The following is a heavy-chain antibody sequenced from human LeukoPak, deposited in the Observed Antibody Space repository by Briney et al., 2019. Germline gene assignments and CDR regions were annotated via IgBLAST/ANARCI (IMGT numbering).Heavy chain of an antibody. CDR3: ARTSYGDYDPYYFDY. V-gene: IGHV3-48*01. D-gene: IGHD4-17*01. CDR2: ISSSSTI. J-gene: IGHJ4*02. Sequence: GGSLRLACAASRFTFSSYAMNWVRQAPGKGLEWVSYISSSSTIYYADSVKGRFTISRDNAKNSLYLRMNSLRAEDTAVYYCARTSYGDYDPYYFDYWGQGTLVTVSS. CDR1: RFTFSSYA.